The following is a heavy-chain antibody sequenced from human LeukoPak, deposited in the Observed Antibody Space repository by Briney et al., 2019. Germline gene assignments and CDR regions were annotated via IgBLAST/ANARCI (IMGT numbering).Heavy chain of an antibody. V-gene: IGHV5-51*01. CDR2: IYPGDSDT. D-gene: IGHD6-13*01. J-gene: IGHJ4*02. CDR1: GYSLTSYW. Sequence: GESLKISCKGSGYSLTSYWIGWVRQIPGKGLEGMGIIYPGDSDTRYSPSFQGQVTISADKSISTAYLQWSSLKASDTAMYYCARPFGYSSSWWDYWGQGTLVTVSS. CDR3: ARPFGYSSSWWDY.